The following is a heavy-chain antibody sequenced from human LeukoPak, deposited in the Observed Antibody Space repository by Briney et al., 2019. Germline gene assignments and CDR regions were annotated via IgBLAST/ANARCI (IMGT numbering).Heavy chain of an antibody. D-gene: IGHD4-17*01. V-gene: IGHV3-48*01. J-gene: IGHJ3*02. CDR3: ARDLDYGDAIGAFDI. CDR1: GFTFSIYS. Sequence: QPGGSLRLSCAASGFTFSIYSMNWVRQAPGKGLEWVSYISSSSSTIYYADSVKGRFTISRDNAKNSLYLQMNSLRAEDTAVYYCARDLDYGDAIGAFDIWGQGTMVTVSS. CDR2: ISSSSSTI.